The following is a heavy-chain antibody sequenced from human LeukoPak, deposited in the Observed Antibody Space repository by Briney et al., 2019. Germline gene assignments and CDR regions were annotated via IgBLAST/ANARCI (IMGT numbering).Heavy chain of an antibody. CDR2: ISSSGRTM. J-gene: IGHJ5*02. D-gene: IGHD5-18*01. V-gene: IGHV3-48*03. Sequence: PGGSLRLSCAASGFTFSSYEMNWVRQAPGKGLEWVSYISSSGRTMYYADSVKGRFTISRENAKNSLYLQMNSLRAEDTAVYYCARHSGYSYGAFDPWGQGTLVTVSS. CDR3: ARHSGYSYGAFDP. CDR1: GFTFSSYE.